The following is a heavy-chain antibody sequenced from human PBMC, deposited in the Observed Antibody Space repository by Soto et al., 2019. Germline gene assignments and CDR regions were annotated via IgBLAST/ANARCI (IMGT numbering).Heavy chain of an antibody. CDR3: ARRGPGTYFDY. Sequence: EVQLLDSGGGLVQPGGSLRLSCAASGFTFSSYSMHWVRQAPGKGLEWVSVISGSGDSTYYADSVKGRFTISRDNSKNTLDLQMNSLRTEDTAVYYCARRGPGTYFDYWGQGTLVTVSS. CDR1: GFTFSSYS. CDR2: ISGSGDST. D-gene: IGHD6-13*01. V-gene: IGHV3-23*01. J-gene: IGHJ4*02.